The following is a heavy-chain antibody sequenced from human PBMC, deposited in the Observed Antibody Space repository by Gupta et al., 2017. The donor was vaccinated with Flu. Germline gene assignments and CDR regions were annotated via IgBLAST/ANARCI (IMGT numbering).Heavy chain of an antibody. V-gene: IGHV3-23*01. CDR1: GFTFRRYA. CDR3: TKDEDYTKSWYGMDV. J-gene: IGHJ6*02. Sequence: EVQLLESGGGLVQPGGSLRLSCAPSGFTFRRYAMGWARPAPGKGLEWVSAIGSTGEDTYYADSVKGRFTISRDNSRNMLYLEMNGLRGEDTARYYCTKDEDYTKSWYGMDVWGQGTTVTVSS. CDR2: IGSTGEDT. D-gene: IGHD4-11*01.